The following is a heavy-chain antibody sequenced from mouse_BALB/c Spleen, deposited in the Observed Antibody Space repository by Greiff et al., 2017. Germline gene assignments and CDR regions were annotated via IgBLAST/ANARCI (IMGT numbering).Heavy chain of an antibody. J-gene: IGHJ4*01. CDR1: GFSLTSYG. V-gene: IGHV2-9*02. CDR3: ARDYYGYYYAMDY. Sequence: VQGVESGPGLVAPSQSLSITCTVSGFSLTSYGVHWVRQPPGKALEWLGVIWAGGSTNYNSALMSRLSISKDNSKSQVFLKMNSLQTDDTAMYYCARDYYGYYYAMDYWGQGTSVTVSS. CDR2: IWAGGST. D-gene: IGHD1-2*01.